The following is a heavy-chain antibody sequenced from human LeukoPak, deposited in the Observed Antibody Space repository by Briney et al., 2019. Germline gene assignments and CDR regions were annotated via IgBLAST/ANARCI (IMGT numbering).Heavy chain of an antibody. V-gene: IGHV3-33*01. CDR1: GFTFSNYG. CDR2: IWYDGSNK. Sequence: SGGSLRLSCAASGFTFSNYGMHWVRQAPGKGLEWVAVIWYDGSNKYYSDSERGRFTISRDNAKNSLYLQMNSLRAEDTAVYYCARDHSSGWYHTIFGYWGQGTLVTVSS. CDR3: ARDHSSGWYHTIFGY. J-gene: IGHJ4*02. D-gene: IGHD6-19*01.